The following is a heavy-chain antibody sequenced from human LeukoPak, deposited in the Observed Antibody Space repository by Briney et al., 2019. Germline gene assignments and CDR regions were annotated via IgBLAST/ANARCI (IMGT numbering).Heavy chain of an antibody. Sequence: SETLSLTCTISGGSISSYYWRWIRQPAGKGLEWIGRIYTSGSTNYNPSLKGRVTMSVDTSKNQFSLKLSSVTAEDTAVYYCARDSERFYPYRLNAFDIWGQGTMVTVSS. CDR1: GGSISSYY. CDR3: ARDSERFYPYRLNAFDI. V-gene: IGHV4-4*07. J-gene: IGHJ3*02. D-gene: IGHD5-18*01. CDR2: IYTSGST.